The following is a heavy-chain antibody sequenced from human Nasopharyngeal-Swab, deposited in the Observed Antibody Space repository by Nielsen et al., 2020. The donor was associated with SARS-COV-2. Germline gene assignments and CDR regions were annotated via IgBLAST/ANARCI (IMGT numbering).Heavy chain of an antibody. CDR1: GFTFDHYA. CDR2: INWTSGSP. CDR3: AKDMGNYYGSTRVDV. J-gene: IGHJ6*02. D-gene: IGHD3-10*01. Sequence: SLKISCTASGFTFDHYAMNWVRQAPGKGLEWVSGINWTSGSPGYADSVKGRFTISRDNAKNTLYLQMNSLRPEDTALYYCAKDMGNYYGSTRVDVWGQGTTVTVSS. V-gene: IGHV3-9*01.